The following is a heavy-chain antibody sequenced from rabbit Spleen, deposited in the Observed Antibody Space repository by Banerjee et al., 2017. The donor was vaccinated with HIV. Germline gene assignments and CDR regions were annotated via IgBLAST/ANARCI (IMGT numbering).Heavy chain of an antibody. Sequence: QSLEESGGGLVQPEGSLALTCKASGFSFSSSDYICWVRQAPGKGLEWISCIYTGSDGAYYASWAKGRFTISSHNAQNTLYLQLNSLTVADTATYFCARDPAYSSGSGSAIPYLWGQGTLVTV. J-gene: IGHJ4*01. V-gene: IGHV1S40*01. CDR1: GFSFSSSDY. CDR3: ARDPAYSSGSGSAIPYL. D-gene: IGHD1-1*01. CDR2: IYTGSDGA.